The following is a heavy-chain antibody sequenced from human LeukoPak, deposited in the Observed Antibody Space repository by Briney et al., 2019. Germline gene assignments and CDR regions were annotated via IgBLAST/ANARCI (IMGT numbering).Heavy chain of an antibody. CDR3: ARGLGYDYVWGSYPSDY. CDR2: INHSGST. J-gene: IGHJ4*02. Sequence: SETLSLTCAVYGGSFSGYYWSWIRQPPGKGLEWIGEINHSGSTNYNPSLKSRVTISVDTSKNQFSLKLSSVTAADTAAYYCARGLGYDYVWGSYPSDYWGQGTLVTVSS. D-gene: IGHD3-16*01. CDR1: GGSFSGYY. V-gene: IGHV4-34*01.